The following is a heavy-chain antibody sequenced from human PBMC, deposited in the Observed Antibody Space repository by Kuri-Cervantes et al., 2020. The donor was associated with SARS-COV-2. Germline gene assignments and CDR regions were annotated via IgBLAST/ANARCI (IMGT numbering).Heavy chain of an antibody. CDR1: GFTFSNAW. J-gene: IGHJ6*02. D-gene: IGHD6-25*01. Sequence: GGSLRLSCAASGFTFSNAWMSWVRQAPGKGLEWVSAISGSGGSTYYADSVKGRFTISRDNAKNSLYLQMNSLRAEDTALYYCAKAIAAAYGMDVWGQGTTVTVSS. V-gene: IGHV3-23*01. CDR3: AKAIAAAYGMDV. CDR2: ISGSGGST.